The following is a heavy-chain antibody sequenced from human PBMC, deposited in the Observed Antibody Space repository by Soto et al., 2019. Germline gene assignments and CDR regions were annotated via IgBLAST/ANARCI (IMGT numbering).Heavy chain of an antibody. J-gene: IGHJ4*02. CDR3: ARQSSGSPEFDY. D-gene: IGHD1-26*01. V-gene: IGHV4-39*01. Sequence: PSETLSLTCTVSGGSISSSSYYWGWIRQPPGKGLEWIGSIYYSGSTYYNPSLKSRVTISVDTSKNQFSLKLSSVTAADTAVYYCARQSSGSPEFDYWGQGTLVTFSS. CDR2: IYYSGST. CDR1: GGSISSSSYY.